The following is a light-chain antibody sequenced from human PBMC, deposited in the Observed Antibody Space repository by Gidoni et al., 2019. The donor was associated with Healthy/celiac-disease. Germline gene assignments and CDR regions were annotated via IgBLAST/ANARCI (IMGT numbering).Light chain of an antibody. CDR3: QQYYSTPRT. Sequence: QMTQSPSSLSASVGDRVTITCRASQSISNYLNWYQQKPGKAPKLLIYAASSLQSGVPSRFSGSGSGTDFTLTISSLQPEDFATYYCQQYYSTPRTFGQGTKVEIK. CDR1: QSISNY. J-gene: IGKJ1*01. CDR2: AAS. V-gene: IGKV1-39*01.